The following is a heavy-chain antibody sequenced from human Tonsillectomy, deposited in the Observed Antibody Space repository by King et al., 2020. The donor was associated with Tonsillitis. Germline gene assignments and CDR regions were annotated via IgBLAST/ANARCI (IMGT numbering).Heavy chain of an antibody. V-gene: IGHV1-46*01. CDR2: MNPSGGST. CDR3: ASGGTWYYFDY. J-gene: IGHJ4*02. Sequence: VQLVESRAEVKKPGASVKVSCKASGSAFSRYYMHWVRQAPGQGLEWMGIMNPSGGSTNYAQKFQGRVTMTRDTSTSTVYMEVSSLRSEDTAVYYCASGGTWYYFDYWGQGSLVTVSS. CDR1: GSAFSRYY. D-gene: IGHD6-13*01.